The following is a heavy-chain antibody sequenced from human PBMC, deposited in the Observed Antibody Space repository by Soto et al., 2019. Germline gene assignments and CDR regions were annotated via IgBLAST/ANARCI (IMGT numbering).Heavy chain of an antibody. V-gene: IGHV1-18*01. CDR1: GYTFTSYG. J-gene: IGHJ4*02. Sequence: QVHLVQSGAEVKKPGASVKVSCKASGYTFTSYGITWVRQAPGQGLEWMGWISAHNGNTDYAQKLQGRGIVTRDTSTRTAYMELRSLISDDTAVYYCARGRYGDYWGQGALVTVSS. D-gene: IGHD1-1*01. CDR2: ISAHNGNT. CDR3: ARGRYGDY.